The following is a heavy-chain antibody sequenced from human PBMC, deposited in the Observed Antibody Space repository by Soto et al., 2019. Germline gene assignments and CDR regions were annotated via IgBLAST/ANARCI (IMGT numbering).Heavy chain of an antibody. CDR1: GGSISSGGYY. V-gene: IGHV4-31*03. CDR3: ATADYGGNSFDY. D-gene: IGHD4-17*01. CDR2: IYYSGST. Sequence: QVQLQESGPGLVKPSQTLSLTCTVSGGSISSGGYYWNWIRQHPGKGLAWIGYIYYSGSTYYNPAIKRRXXIXVXXSQNQFSRKLSSVTAAETAVYYCATADYGGNSFDYWGQGTLVTVSS. J-gene: IGHJ4*02.